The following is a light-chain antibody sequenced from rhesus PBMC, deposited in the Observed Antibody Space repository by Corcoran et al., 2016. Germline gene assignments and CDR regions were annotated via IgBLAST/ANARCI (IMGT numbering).Light chain of an antibody. CDR3: QQSSNLFT. J-gene: IGKJ3*01. CDR2: GAS. Sequence: ETVVTQSPATLSLPPGERATLSCRASQSVGSYLAWYQQKPGQAPWLLTYGASSRATVIPDRISGSGSGTDFTLTISSLEPEDIGVYYCQQSSNLFTFGPGTKLDIK. V-gene: IGKV3-24*04. CDR1: QSVGSY.